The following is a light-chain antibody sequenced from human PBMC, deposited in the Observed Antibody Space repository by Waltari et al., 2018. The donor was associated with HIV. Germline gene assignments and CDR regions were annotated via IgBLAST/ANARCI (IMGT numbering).Light chain of an antibody. V-gene: IGKV2-28*01. J-gene: IGKJ4*01. CDR1: QSLLQSSRRNY. Sequence: EIVLSQSTVCLPVAPGEPAAKTGRASQSLLQSSRRNYLDWYLQKPGQSPQLLIYLASHRAPGVPDRFSGSGSGTDFTLKISRVEADDVGVYYCMQALQIPRTFGGGTKVEIK. CDR3: MQALQIPRT. CDR2: LAS.